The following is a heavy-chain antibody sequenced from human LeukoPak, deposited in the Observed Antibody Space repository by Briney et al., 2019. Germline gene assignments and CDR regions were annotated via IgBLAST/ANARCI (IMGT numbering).Heavy chain of an antibody. CDR1: GGSISSGGYS. V-gene: IGHV4-30-2*01. CDR3: AIQPAAPDAFDI. D-gene: IGHD2-2*01. J-gene: IGHJ3*02. Sequence: SETLSLTCAVSGGSISSGGYSWSWIRQPPGKGLEWIGYIYHSGSTYYNPSLKSRVTISVDGSKNQFSLKLSSVTAADTAVYYCAIQPAAPDAFDIWGQGTMVTVSS. CDR2: IYHSGST.